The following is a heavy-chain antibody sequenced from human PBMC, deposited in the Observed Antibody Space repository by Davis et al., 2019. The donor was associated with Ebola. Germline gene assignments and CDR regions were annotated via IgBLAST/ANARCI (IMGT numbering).Heavy chain of an antibody. D-gene: IGHD6-13*01. J-gene: IGHJ3*01. CDR3: SRGPGIAVAWGTFDV. CDR1: GYTFSSYA. Sequence: ASVKVSCKASGYTFSSYAMHWVRQAPGQRLEWMGWINAGNGNTKYSQKFQGRVTITRDASASTAYMELSSLRSDDTSVFYCSRGPGIAVAWGTFDVWGQGTLVTVSS. CDR2: INAGNGNT. V-gene: IGHV1-3*01.